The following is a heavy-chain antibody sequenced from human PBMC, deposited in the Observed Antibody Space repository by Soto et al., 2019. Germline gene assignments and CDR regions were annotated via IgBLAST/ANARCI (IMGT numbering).Heavy chain of an antibody. D-gene: IGHD3-10*01. J-gene: IGHJ4*02. CDR3: ARDTSRGEYDY. Sequence: QVQLVQSGAEVKKPGASVKVSCKASGYTFTSYGISWVRQAPGQGLEWMGWSNVYNGNTNYAQKLQGRVTMTTDTSTSTAYLALRSLRSDDTAVYCCARDTSRGEYDYWGQGTLVTVSS. V-gene: IGHV1-18*01. CDR2: SNVYNGNT. CDR1: GYTFTSYG.